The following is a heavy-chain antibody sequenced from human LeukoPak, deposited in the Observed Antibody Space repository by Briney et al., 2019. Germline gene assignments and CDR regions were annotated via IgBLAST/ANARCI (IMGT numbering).Heavy chain of an antibody. Sequence: GASVKVSCKVSGGTFGSYAISWVRQAPGQGLEWMGGIIPIFGTANYAQKFQGRVTITADKSTSTAYMELSSLRSEDTAVYYCARETAYCGGGDCYAYFDYWGQGTLVTVSS. CDR1: GGTFGSYA. D-gene: IGHD2-21*02. V-gene: IGHV1-69*06. CDR2: IIPIFGTA. CDR3: ARETAYCGGGDCYAYFDY. J-gene: IGHJ4*02.